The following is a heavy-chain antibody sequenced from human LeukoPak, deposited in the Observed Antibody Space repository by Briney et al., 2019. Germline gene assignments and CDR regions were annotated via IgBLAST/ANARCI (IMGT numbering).Heavy chain of an antibody. D-gene: IGHD5-18*01. V-gene: IGHV4-59*01. CDR3: ARGDGGYDTYYYYMDV. CDR2: IYYSGST. J-gene: IGHJ6*03. Sequence: SETLSLTCTVSGGSITNYYWSWIRQPPGKGLEWIGYIYYSGSTKYKSSLKSRVTISVDTSKNQFSLKLSSVTAADTAVYYCARGDGGYDTYYYYMDVWGKGTTVTVSS. CDR1: GGSITNYY.